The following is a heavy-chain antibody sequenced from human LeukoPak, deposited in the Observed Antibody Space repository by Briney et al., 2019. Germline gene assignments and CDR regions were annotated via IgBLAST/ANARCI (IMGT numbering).Heavy chain of an antibody. CDR1: GFTFSTYW. V-gene: IGHV3-74*01. CDR2: INSDETTT. CDR3: AKQDIWSSWYYFDY. Sequence: GGSLRLSCVVSGFTFSTYWMHWVRQAPGKGLVWVSHINSDETTTNYADSVKGRFTISRDNAKNTLYLQMNSLRAEDTPVYYCAKQDIWSSWYYFDYWGQGTLVTVSS. J-gene: IGHJ4*02. D-gene: IGHD6-13*01.